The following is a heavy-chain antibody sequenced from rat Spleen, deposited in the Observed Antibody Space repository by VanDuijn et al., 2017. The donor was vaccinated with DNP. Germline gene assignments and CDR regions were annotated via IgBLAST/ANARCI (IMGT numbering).Heavy chain of an antibody. CDR2: ISYDGGST. J-gene: IGHJ3*01. CDR3: TTGYYDGTYRFAY. V-gene: IGHV5-20*01. D-gene: IGHD1-12*02. Sequence: EVQLVESGGGLVQPGRSLKLSCAASGFTFSDCAMAWVRQAPKKGLGWVASISYDGGSTYYRDSVKGRFTISRDNAKSSLYLQMDSLRSEETATYYGTTGYYDGTYRFAYWGQGALVTVSS. CDR1: GFTFSDCA.